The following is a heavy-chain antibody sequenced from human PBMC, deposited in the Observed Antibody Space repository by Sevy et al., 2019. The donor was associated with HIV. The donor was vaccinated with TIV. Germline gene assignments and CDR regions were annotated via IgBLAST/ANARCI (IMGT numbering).Heavy chain of an antibody. CDR1: GGTFSSYA. Sequence: SVKVSCKASGGTFSSYAISWVRQAPGQGLEWMEGIIPIFGTANYAQKFQGRVTITADESTSTAYMELSSLRSEDTAVYYCAKQGGYSYGSGYGMDVWGQGTTVTVSS. CDR2: IIPIFGTA. D-gene: IGHD5-18*01. CDR3: AKQGGYSYGSGYGMDV. V-gene: IGHV1-69*13. J-gene: IGHJ6*02.